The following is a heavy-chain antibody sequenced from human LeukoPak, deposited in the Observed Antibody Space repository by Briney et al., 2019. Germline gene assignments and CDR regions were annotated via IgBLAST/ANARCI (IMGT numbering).Heavy chain of an antibody. CDR1: GLTCTRYW. Sequence: GGSLRLSSAASGLTCTRYWLHWVRHAPGKGRVWVSRINSAGNTTDYAESVKGRFSISRDNSKNTLSLQMNNLKVEDTAVYYCARGMRGSSAFDYWGQGTLVTVSS. J-gene: IGHJ4*02. CDR3: ARGMRGSSAFDY. D-gene: IGHD3-16*01. CDR2: INSAGNTT. V-gene: IGHV3-74*01.